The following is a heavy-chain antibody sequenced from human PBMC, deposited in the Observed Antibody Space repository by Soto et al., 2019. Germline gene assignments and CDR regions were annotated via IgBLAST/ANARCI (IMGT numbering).Heavy chain of an antibody. CDR2: ISGKTAKT. J-gene: IGHJ6*04. CDR3: ARVPREIILVGMDV. V-gene: IGHV1-18*04. D-gene: IGHD2-2*01. Sequence: QVQLVQSGAEVKKPGASVKVSCKASGYTFTSYGISWVRQAPGQGLEWMGWISGKTAKTNYAQNLQGRVTITTDTSTSTAYTELRSLRSDDTAVYYCARVPREIILVGMDVWGKGTTVTVSS. CDR1: GYTFTSYG.